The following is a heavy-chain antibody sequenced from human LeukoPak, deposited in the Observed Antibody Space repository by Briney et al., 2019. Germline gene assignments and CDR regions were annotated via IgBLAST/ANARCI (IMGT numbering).Heavy chain of an antibody. D-gene: IGHD3-16*02. CDR1: GGSISSSSYY. V-gene: IGHV4-39*07. CDR3: ASLRLGELSSPFGFDY. J-gene: IGHJ4*02. CDR2: IYYSGST. Sequence: MSSETLSLTCTVSGGSISSSSYYWGWIRQPPGKGMEWIGGIYYSGSTYYNPSLKSRVTISVDTSKNQFSLKLSSVTAADTAVYYCASLRLGELSSPFGFDYWGQGTLVTVSS.